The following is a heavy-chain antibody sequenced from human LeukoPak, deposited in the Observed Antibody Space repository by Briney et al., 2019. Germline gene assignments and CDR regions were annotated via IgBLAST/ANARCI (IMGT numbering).Heavy chain of an antibody. Sequence: SVKVSCKASGGTFSSYAISWVRQAPGQGLEWVGGIIPIFGTANYAQKFQGRVTITADESTSTAYMELSSLRSEDTAVYYCVRDGEGVAISVNYWFAPWGQGTLVTVSS. V-gene: IGHV1-69*13. CDR3: VRDGEGVAISVNYWFAP. CDR2: IIPIFGTA. D-gene: IGHD3-10*01. J-gene: IGHJ5*02. CDR1: GGTFSSYA.